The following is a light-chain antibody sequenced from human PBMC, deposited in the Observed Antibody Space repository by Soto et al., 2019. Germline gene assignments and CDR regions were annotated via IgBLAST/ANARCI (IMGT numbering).Light chain of an antibody. J-gene: IGLJ3*02. CDR2: SND. CDR3: AAWDDSLNGWV. Sequence: QSVLTQPPSVSGAPGQRVTISCTGSSSNIGADYDVNWYQQLPGTAPKLLIYSNDQRPSGVPDRFSASKSGTAASLAISGLQSEVEADYYCAAWDDSLNGWVFGGGTKLTVL. CDR1: SSNIGADYD. V-gene: IGLV1-44*01.